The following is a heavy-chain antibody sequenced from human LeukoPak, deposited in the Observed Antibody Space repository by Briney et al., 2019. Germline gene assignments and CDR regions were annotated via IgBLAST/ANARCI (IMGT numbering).Heavy chain of an antibody. J-gene: IGHJ4*02. CDR1: GGTFSSYA. Sequence: SVKVSCKASGGTFSSYAISWVRQAPGQGLEWMGGIIPIFGTANYAQKFQGRVTITADESTSTAYMELSSLRSEDTAVYYCARHYDFWSGYSDYWGQGTLVTVPS. V-gene: IGHV1-69*01. CDR2: IIPIFGTA. CDR3: ARHYDFWSGYSDY. D-gene: IGHD3-3*01.